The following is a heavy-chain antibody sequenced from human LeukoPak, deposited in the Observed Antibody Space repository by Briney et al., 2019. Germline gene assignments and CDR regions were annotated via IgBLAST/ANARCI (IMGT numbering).Heavy chain of an antibody. D-gene: IGHD3-22*01. V-gene: IGHV4-38-2*02. J-gene: IGHJ4*02. Sequence: SETLSLTCSVSGYSMSSGHDWGWIGQPPGKGLEWIGNMYHSGSTYYNPSLKSRVTISVDTSKNQFSLKLSSVTAADTAVYYCATPRLDSSGYSLDYWGQGTLVTVSS. CDR1: GYSMSSGHD. CDR2: MYHSGST. CDR3: ATPRLDSSGYSLDY.